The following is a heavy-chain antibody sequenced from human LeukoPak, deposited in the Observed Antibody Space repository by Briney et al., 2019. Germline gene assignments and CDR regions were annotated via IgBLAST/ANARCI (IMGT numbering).Heavy chain of an antibody. CDR3: ARDIVPEGIAGATFDY. J-gene: IGHJ4*02. D-gene: IGHD1-26*01. Sequence: ASVKVSCKASGYTFIDYYIHWVRQAPGQGLEWMGGINPKRGVTKSAQSFQGRVTMTGDTSISTAYMELSSLRSDDTAVYYCARDIVPEGIAGATFDYWGQGTLVTVSS. CDR1: GYTFIDYY. CDR2: INPKRGVT. V-gene: IGHV1-2*02.